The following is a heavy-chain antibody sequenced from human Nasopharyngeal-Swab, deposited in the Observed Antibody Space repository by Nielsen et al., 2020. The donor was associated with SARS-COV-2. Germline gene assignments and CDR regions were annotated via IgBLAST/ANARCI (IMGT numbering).Heavy chain of an antibody. V-gene: IGHV4-39*07. CDR2: IYYSGST. CDR1: VCSISSSSYY. J-gene: IGHJ4*02. CDR3: ASSIRYSGYDLGFDY. Sequence: SETLSLTCTVSVCSISSSSYYWGWIRQPPGKGLEWIGSIYYSGSTYYNPSLKSRVTISVDTSKNQFSLKLSSVTAADTAVYYCASSIRYSGYDLGFDYWGQGTLVTVSS. D-gene: IGHD5-12*01.